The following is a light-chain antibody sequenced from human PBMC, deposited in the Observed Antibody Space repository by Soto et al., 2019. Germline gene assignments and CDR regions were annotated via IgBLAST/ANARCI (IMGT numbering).Light chain of an antibody. CDR2: GAS. CDR3: QQCYNWPQWT. V-gene: IGKV3-15*01. CDR1: QSMGSN. J-gene: IGKJ1*01. Sequence: EIVMTQSPATMSVSPGERATLSCRASQSMGSNVAWYQQKPGQAPRLLIYGASTRAAGIPAKFSGSGSGTDFTLTISSLEPGDFAVYYCQQCYNWPQWTFGQGTKVDI.